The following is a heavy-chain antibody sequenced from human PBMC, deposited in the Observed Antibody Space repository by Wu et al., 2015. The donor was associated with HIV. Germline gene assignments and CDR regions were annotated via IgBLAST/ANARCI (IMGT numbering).Heavy chain of an antibody. D-gene: IGHD1-1*01. CDR1: GYTFTSYD. J-gene: IGHJ5*02. CDR3: ARGFLGSPTNWFDP. CDR2: MNPNSGNT. Sequence: QVQLVQSGAEVKKPGASVKVSCKASGYTFTSYDINWVRQATGQGLEWMGWMNPNSGNTGYAQKFQGRVTITRNTSISTAYMELSSLRSEDTAVYYCARGFLGSPTNWFDPVGPGEPWSPSPQ. V-gene: IGHV1-8*03.